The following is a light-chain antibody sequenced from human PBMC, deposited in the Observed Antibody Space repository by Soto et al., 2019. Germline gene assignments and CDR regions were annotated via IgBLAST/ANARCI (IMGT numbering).Light chain of an antibody. CDR2: DAS. CDR3: QQYDNLPLT. V-gene: IGKV1-33*01. Sequence: DIQMTQSPPSLSASVGDRVTITCQASQDINNYLNWYQHKAGKAPKLLIYDASDLETGGPRRFSGSGSGTDFTFTISSLQPEDIATYYCQQYDNLPLTFGGGTKVDIK. J-gene: IGKJ4*01. CDR1: QDINNY.